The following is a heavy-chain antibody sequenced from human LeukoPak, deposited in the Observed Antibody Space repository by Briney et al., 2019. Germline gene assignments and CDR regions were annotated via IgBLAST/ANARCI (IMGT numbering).Heavy chain of an antibody. CDR1: GGSISSYY. V-gene: IGHV4-59*01. D-gene: IGHD1-26*01. CDR2: IYYSGST. J-gene: IGHJ4*02. Sequence: KTSETLSLTCTVSGGSISSYYWSWIRQPPGKGLEWIGYIYYSGSTNYNPSLKSRVTISVDTSKNQFSLKLSSVTAADTAVYYCARELRIVGAPGFDYWGQGTLVTVSS. CDR3: ARELRIVGAPGFDY.